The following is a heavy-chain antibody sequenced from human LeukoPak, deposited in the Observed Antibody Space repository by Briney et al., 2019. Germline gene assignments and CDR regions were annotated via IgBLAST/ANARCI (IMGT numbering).Heavy chain of an antibody. CDR1: GGTFSSYA. J-gene: IGHJ5*02. CDR3: ARVDIRGPDHYYYDSSGLNWFDP. V-gene: IGHV1-69*06. CDR2: IIPIFGTA. Sequence: SVKVSCKASGGTFSSYAISWVRQAPGQGLEWMGGIIPIFGTANYAQKFQGRVTITADKSTSTAYMELSSLRSEDTAVYYCARVDIRGPDHYYYDSSGLNWFDPWGQGTLVTVSS. D-gene: IGHD3-22*01.